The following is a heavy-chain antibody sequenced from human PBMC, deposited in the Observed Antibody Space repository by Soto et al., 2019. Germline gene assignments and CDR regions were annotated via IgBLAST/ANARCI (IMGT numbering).Heavy chain of an antibody. CDR1: VFTFSSYW. Sequence: EVQLVESGGGLVQPGGSLRLSCAASVFTFSSYWMHLVRQAPGKGLVLVSRMNSDGRSTSYAAYVKGRFTIYRDNAKNKLYLQMNSLRAEDTAVYYCASSLLTPFDYWGQGTLVTVSS. V-gene: IGHV3-74*01. CDR2: MNSDGRST. J-gene: IGHJ4*02. CDR3: ASSLLTPFDY. D-gene: IGHD7-27*01.